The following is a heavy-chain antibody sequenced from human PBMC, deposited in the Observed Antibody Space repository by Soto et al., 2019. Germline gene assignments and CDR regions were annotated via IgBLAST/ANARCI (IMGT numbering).Heavy chain of an antibody. J-gene: IGHJ6*02. CDR2: IYYSGST. CDR3: ARAMQQLVANYYYYGMDV. D-gene: IGHD6-13*01. Sequence: PSETLSLTCTVSGGSISSGGYYWSWIRQHPGKGLEWIGYIYYSGSTYYNPSLKSRVTISVDTSKNQFSLKLSSVTAADTAVYYCARAMQQLVANYYYYGMDVWGQGTTVTVSS. V-gene: IGHV4-31*03. CDR1: GGSISSGGYY.